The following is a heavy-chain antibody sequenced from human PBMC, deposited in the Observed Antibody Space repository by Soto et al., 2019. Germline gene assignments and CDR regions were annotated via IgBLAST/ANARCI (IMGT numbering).Heavy chain of an antibody. J-gene: IGHJ5*02. CDR3: ATKDRGVTAHNWFDP. CDR1: GGTFSSYA. Sequence: AXSVKDSCKASGGTFSSYAISWVREAPVQGLEWMGGIIPIFGTANYAQKFQGRVTITADESTGTAYMELSSLRSEDTAVYYCATKDRGVTAHNWFDPWGQGTLVTVSS. CDR2: IIPIFGTA. V-gene: IGHV1-69*01. D-gene: IGHD2-21*02.